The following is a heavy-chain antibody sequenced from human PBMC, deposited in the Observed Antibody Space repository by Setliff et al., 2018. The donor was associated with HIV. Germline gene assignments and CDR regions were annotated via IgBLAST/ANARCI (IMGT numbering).Heavy chain of an antibody. CDR2: ISSGGTTI. CDR1: GFTFSNYG. V-gene: IGHV3-48*04. J-gene: IGHJ6*02. Sequence: PGGSLRLSCAASGFTFSNYGMHWVRQAPGKGLEWVSAISSGGTTIYYADSVKGRFTISRDNAKNSLYLQMNSLRAEDTAFYYCARDYYYGMDVWGQGTTVTVSS. CDR3: ARDYYYGMDV.